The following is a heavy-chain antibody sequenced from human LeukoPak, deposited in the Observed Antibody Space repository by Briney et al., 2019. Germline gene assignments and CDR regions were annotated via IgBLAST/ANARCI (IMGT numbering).Heavy chain of an antibody. V-gene: IGHV3-11*03. CDR2: ISHSSGFT. CDR1: GFTFSDYY. D-gene: IGHD6-13*01. Sequence: KAARSLRLSSAAAGFTFSDYYMSWISQPPGQGLEWVAYISHSSGFTNYADFVKDRLAISRRNATKPLYLQMDSLRAEDTAIYYCAKLFKAYSSSWIDYWGQGNLVTVSS. J-gene: IGHJ4*02. CDR3: AKLFKAYSSSWIDY.